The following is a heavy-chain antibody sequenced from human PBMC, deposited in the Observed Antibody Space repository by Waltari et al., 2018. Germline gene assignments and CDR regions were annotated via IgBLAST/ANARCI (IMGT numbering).Heavy chain of an antibody. D-gene: IGHD2-15*01. Sequence: TFSSYAISWVRQAPGQGLEWMGRIIPIFGTANYAQKFQGRVTITADKSTSTAYMELSSLRSEDTAVYYCARDRGGNPAWYFDYWGQGTLVTVSS. CDR3: ARDRGGNPAWYFDY. CDR2: IIPIFGTA. V-gene: IGHV1-69*06. J-gene: IGHJ4*02. CDR1: TFSSYA.